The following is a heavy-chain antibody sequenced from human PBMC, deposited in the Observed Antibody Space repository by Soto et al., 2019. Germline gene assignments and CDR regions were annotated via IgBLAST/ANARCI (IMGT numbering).Heavy chain of an antibody. D-gene: IGHD2-15*01. J-gene: IGHJ6*03. CDR2: ISAYNGNT. V-gene: IGHV1-18*01. CDR3: FRYGSVADTYYSRYLDV. CDR1: GYSFTSCC. Sequence: GVSVKVSSKASGYSFTSCCISWLRQAPGQGLEWMGWISAYNGNTNYAQKLQGRVTMTTDTSTSTAYMELRSLRSDDPAVYYCFRYGSVADTYYSRYLDVWGKGTTVNVS.